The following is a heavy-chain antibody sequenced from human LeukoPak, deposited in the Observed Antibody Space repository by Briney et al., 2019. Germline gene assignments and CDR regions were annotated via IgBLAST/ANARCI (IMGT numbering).Heavy chain of an antibody. D-gene: IGHD6-6*01. Sequence: SETLSLTCTVSGNSISSYYWSWIRQPPGKGLEWIGYIYYSGSTNYNPSLKSRVTISVDTSKNQFSLKLSSVTAADTAVYYCARGGPLIAARTILGYWGQGTLVTVSS. CDR3: ARGGPLIAARTILGY. J-gene: IGHJ4*02. CDR2: IYYSGST. V-gene: IGHV4-59*12. CDR1: GNSISSYY.